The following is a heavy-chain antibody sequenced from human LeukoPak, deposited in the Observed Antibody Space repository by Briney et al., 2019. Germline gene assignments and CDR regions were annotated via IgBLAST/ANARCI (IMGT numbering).Heavy chain of an antibody. J-gene: IGHJ4*02. CDR1: GLTVSRNY. Sequence: GGSLRLSCAASGLTVSRNYMNWVRQAPGKGLEYVSAISSNGGSTYYANSVRGRFTISRDNSKNTLYLQMGSLRAEDMAVYYCARSSGSYGDYWGQGTLVTVSS. D-gene: IGHD1-26*01. CDR2: ISSNGGST. CDR3: ARSSGSYGDY. V-gene: IGHV3-64*01.